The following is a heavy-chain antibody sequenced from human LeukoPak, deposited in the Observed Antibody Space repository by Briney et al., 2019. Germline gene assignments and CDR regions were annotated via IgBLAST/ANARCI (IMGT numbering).Heavy chain of an antibody. CDR3: TTGEGFNYYDSSGYWRD. V-gene: IGHV3-15*01. CDR1: GFTFSNAW. J-gene: IGHJ4*02. D-gene: IGHD3-22*01. Sequence: PGASLRLSCAASGFTFSNAWMSWVRQAPGKGLEWVGRIKSKTDGGTTDYAAPVKGRFTISRDDSTNTLYLQMTSLKTEDTAVYYCTTGEGFNYYDSSGYWRDWGQGTLVTVSS. CDR2: IKSKTDGGTT.